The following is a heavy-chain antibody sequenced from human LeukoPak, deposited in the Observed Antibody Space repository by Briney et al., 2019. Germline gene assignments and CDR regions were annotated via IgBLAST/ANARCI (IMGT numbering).Heavy chain of an antibody. V-gene: IGHV4-61*05. D-gene: IGHD3-10*01. CDR3: XXXXXXXGSYYMYSYYHMDV. CDR1: GGSISSSSYY. Sequence: PSETLSLTCTVSGGSISSSSYYWGWIRQPPGKGLEWIGRIYTSGSTNYNPSLKSRVTISVDTSKNQFSLMLSSVTAADTAVYXXXXXXXXXGSYYMYSYYHMDVWGRGTTVTISS. J-gene: IGHJ6*03. CDR2: IYTSGST.